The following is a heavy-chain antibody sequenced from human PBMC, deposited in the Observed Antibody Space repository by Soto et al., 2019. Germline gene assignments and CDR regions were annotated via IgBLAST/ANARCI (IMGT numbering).Heavy chain of an antibody. CDR3: ARGYGDYRISYWYFDL. CDR1: GCSISSSSYY. J-gene: IGHJ2*01. CDR2: IYYSGST. D-gene: IGHD4-17*01. V-gene: IGHV4-39*01. Sequence: QLQLQESGPGLVKPSETLSLTCTVSGCSISSSSYYWGWIRQPPGKGLEWIGSIYYSGSTYYNPSLKSRVTISVDTSKNQFSLKLSSVTAADTAVYYCARGYGDYRISYWYFDLWGRGTLVTVSS.